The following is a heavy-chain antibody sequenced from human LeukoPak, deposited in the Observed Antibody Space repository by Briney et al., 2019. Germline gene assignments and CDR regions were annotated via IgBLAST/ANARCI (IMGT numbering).Heavy chain of an antibody. V-gene: IGHV4-39*01. D-gene: IGHD6-6*01. CDR3: ARRPLMSSIAARFDP. Sequence: SESLSLTCTVSGGSISSSSYYWGWIRQPPGKGLEWIGSIYYSGSTYYNPSLKSRVTISVDTSKNQFSLKLSSVTAADTAVYYCARRPLMSSIAARFDPWGQGTLVTVSS. CDR1: GGSISSSSYY. J-gene: IGHJ5*02. CDR2: IYYSGST.